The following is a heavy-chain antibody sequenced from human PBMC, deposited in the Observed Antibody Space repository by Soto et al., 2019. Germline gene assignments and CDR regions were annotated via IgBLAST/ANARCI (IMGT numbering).Heavy chain of an antibody. Sequence: SETLSLTCTVSGGSISSYYWSWIRQPPGKGLEWIGYIYYSGSTNYNPSLKSRVTISVDTSKNQFSLKLSSVTAADTAVYYCAGSRATGYSSSWYYFDYRGQGTLVTVSS. V-gene: IGHV4-59*01. D-gene: IGHD6-13*01. CDR3: AGSRATGYSSSWYYFDY. CDR1: GGSISSYY. J-gene: IGHJ4*02. CDR2: IYYSGST.